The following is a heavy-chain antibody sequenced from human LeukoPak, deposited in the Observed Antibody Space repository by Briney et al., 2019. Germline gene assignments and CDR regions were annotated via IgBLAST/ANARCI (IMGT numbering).Heavy chain of an antibody. CDR1: GFTFSSYD. V-gene: IGHV3-13*01. CDR3: ATGWYPEYFQH. Sequence: GGSLRLSCAASGFTFSSYDMHWVRQATGKGLEWVSAIGTAGDTYYPGSVKGRFTISRENAKNSLYLQMNSLRAEDTAVYYCATGWYPEYFQHWGQGTLVTVSS. D-gene: IGHD6-19*01. CDR2: IGTAGDT. J-gene: IGHJ1*01.